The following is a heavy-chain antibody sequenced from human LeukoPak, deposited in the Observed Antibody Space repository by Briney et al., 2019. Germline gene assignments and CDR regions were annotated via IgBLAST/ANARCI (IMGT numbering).Heavy chain of an antibody. D-gene: IGHD3-3*01. Sequence: PSETLSLTCTVSGGSISSYYWSWIRQPPGKGLEWIGYIYYSGSTNYNPSLKSRVTISVDTSKNQSSLKLSSVTAADTAVYYCARGPYYDFWSGYPALYYYYYGMDVWGQGTTVTVSS. CDR1: GGSISSYY. V-gene: IGHV4-59*01. J-gene: IGHJ6*02. CDR2: IYYSGST. CDR3: ARGPYYDFWSGYPALYYYYYGMDV.